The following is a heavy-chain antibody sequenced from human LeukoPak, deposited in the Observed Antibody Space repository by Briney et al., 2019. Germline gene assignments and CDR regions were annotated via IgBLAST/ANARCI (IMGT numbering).Heavy chain of an antibody. D-gene: IGHD6-13*01. J-gene: IGHJ4*02. Sequence: GGSLRLSWAASGFTFSSYAMSWVRQAPGKGLEWVSAISGSGGSTYYEDSVKGRFTISRDNSKNTLYLQMNSLRAEDTAVYYCAKEGQQLVQSYFDYWGQGTLVTVSS. CDR1: GFTFSSYA. CDR3: AKEGQQLVQSYFDY. CDR2: ISGSGGST. V-gene: IGHV3-23*01.